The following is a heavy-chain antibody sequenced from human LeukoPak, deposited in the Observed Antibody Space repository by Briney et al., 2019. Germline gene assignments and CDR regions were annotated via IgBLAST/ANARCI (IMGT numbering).Heavy chain of an antibody. V-gene: IGHV3-7*01. D-gene: IGHD3-16*02. Sequence: PGGSLRLSCAASGFTFRSYWMSWVRQAPGKGLEWVATIKQDGSEQYYMDSVKGRFTISRDNAKNSLYLRMNSLRAEDTAVYYCARTYYDYVWGSYRYTQPADYWGQGTLVTVSS. CDR1: GFTFRSYW. CDR3: ARTYYDYVWGSYRYTQPADY. J-gene: IGHJ4*02. CDR2: IKQDGSEQ.